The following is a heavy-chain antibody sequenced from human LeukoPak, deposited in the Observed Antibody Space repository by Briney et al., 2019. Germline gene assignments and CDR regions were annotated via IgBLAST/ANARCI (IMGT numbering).Heavy chain of an antibody. CDR3: ARGRGAYCGGDCYSLDAFDI. V-gene: IGHV1-2*02. CDR1: GYTFTGYY. D-gene: IGHD2-21*01. J-gene: IGHJ3*02. CDR2: INPNSGGT. Sequence: ASMKVSCKASGYTFTGYYMHWVRQAPGQGLEWMGWINPNSGGTNYAQKFQGRVTMTRDTSISTAYMELSRLRSDDTAVYYCARGRGAYCGGDCYSLDAFDIWGQGTMVTVSS.